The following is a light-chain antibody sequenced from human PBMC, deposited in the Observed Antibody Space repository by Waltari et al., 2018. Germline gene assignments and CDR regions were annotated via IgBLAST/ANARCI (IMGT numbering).Light chain of an antibody. Sequence: EIVMTQSPATLFVSPGERATLSCRASQSISSNLAWYQQKPGQAPRPLMYGASTRATAIPARFSGSGSGTEFALTISSLQSGDFGIYYCQQYNNWPWTFGQGTKVEIK. CDR1: QSISSN. V-gene: IGKV3-15*01. J-gene: IGKJ1*01. CDR3: QQYNNWPWT. CDR2: GAS.